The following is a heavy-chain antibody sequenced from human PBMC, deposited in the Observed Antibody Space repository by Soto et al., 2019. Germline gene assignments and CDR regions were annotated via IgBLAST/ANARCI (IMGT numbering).Heavy chain of an antibody. D-gene: IGHD3-10*01. CDR2: IFPSDSET. V-gene: IGHV5-51*01. CDR1: GYIFARHW. J-gene: IGHJ6*02. CDR3: ARHSLIVTHLYGWDV. Sequence: AESLKISCQGSGYIFARHWIGWVRHMPGKGLEWMGIIFPSDSETRYSPSFQGQVTISVDKSINTAYLQWSTLKASDTDIYFCARHSLIVTHLYGWDVWGQGTTVTSP.